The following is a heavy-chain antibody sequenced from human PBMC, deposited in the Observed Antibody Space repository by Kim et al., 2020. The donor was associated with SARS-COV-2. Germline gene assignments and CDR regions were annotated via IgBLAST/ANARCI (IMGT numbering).Heavy chain of an antibody. CDR3: CTLIVGGGM. CDR2: ISNNAGDRTS. D-gene: IGHD2-15*01. CDR1: GFTFSSAC. J-gene: IGHJ6*01. Sequence: GGSLRLSCAASGFTFSSACMRWVRQAPGKGLEWVAGISNNAGDRTSDYSAQVKVSLTRATSKSTQTLYLHIISLEHTATDEYQYCTLIVGGGM. V-gene: IGHV3-15*01.